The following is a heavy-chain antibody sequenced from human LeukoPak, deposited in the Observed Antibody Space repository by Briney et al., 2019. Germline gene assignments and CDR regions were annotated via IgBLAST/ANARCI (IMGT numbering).Heavy chain of an antibody. CDR1: EFTFSHYA. CDR3: AKFRQLVPWDV. D-gene: IGHD6-13*01. CDR2: ISYDGSQT. Sequence: GGSLRLSCAASEFTFSHYAMHWVRQAPGKGLEWVAVISYDGSQTYYTDSVKGRFTISRDNSKNTVFLQMNSLRPDDTAVYYCAKFRQLVPWDVWGKGTTVTVSS. J-gene: IGHJ6*04. V-gene: IGHV3-30-3*02.